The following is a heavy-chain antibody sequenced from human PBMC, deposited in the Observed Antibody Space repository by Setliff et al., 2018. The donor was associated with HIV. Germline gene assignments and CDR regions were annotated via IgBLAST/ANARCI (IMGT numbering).Heavy chain of an antibody. CDR1: GFSFSGYS. Sequence: GSLRLSCAASGFSFSGYSMNWVRQAPGRGLEWLSYISSSSSTIYYADSVKGRFTIYRDNAKNTLYLQMNSLRAEVTAVYYCARGVRGVVNGMDVWGQGTTVTVSS. CDR3: ARGVRGVVNGMDV. CDR2: ISSSSSTI. D-gene: IGHD3-10*01. J-gene: IGHJ6*02. V-gene: IGHV3-48*04.